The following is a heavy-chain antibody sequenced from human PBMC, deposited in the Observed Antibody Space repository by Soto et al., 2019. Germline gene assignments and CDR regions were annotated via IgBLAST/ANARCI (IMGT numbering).Heavy chain of an antibody. CDR1: GGTFSSYT. Sequence: ASVKVSCKAPGGTFSSYTISWVRQAPGQGLEWMGRIIPILGIANYAQKFQGRVTITADKSTSTAYMELSSLRSEDTAVYYCAREGSKITMVPNWFDPWGQGTLVTSPQ. CDR2: IIPILGIA. D-gene: IGHD3-10*01. J-gene: IGHJ5*02. CDR3: AREGSKITMVPNWFDP. V-gene: IGHV1-69*04.